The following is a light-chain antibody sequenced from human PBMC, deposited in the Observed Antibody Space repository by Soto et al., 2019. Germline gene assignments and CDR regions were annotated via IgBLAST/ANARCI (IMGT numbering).Light chain of an antibody. V-gene: IGKV1-5*01. CDR3: HQYGSSPAT. Sequence: DIQMTQSPSTLSASVGDRVTITCRAGQSISSWLAWYQQKPRKAPKVLIFDASSLGSGVPSRFSGSGSGTEFTLTISRLEPEDFAVYYCHQYGSSPATFGQGTKVDIK. CDR2: DAS. CDR1: QSISSW. J-gene: IGKJ1*01.